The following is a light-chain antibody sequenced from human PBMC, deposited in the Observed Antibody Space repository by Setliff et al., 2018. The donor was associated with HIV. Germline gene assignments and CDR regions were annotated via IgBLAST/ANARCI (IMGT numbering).Light chain of an antibody. CDR3: AAWDDSLSGLYV. CDR2: RNN. Sequence: QSVLTQPPAASGTPGQRVTISCSGSRSNIGSNYVYWYQQLPGTAPKLLIYRNNRRPSGVPDRFSGSKSGTSASLAVSGLRSEDEADYYCAAWDDSLSGLYVFGTGTKVTV. J-gene: IGLJ1*01. V-gene: IGLV1-47*01. CDR1: RSNIGSNY.